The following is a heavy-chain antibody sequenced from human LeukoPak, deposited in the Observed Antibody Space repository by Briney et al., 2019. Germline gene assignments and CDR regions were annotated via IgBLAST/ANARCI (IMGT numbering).Heavy chain of an antibody. CDR1: GGSISSYY. CDR3: ARDGDHYDILTGYYLGRFDP. CDR2: IYYSGST. Sequence: SETLSLTCTVSGGSISSYYWSWIRQPPGKGLEWIGYIYYSGSTNYNPSLKSRVTISVDTSKNQFSLKLSSVTAADTAVYYCARDGDHYDILTGYYLGRFDPWGQGTLVTVSS. J-gene: IGHJ5*02. V-gene: IGHV4-59*12. D-gene: IGHD3-9*01.